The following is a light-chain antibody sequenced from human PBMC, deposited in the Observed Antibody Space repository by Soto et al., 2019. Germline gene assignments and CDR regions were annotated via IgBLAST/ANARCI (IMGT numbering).Light chain of an antibody. V-gene: IGKV3-20*01. J-gene: IGKJ5*01. Sequence: EIVLTQSPGTLSLSPGERASLSCRASQSIANSLAWYQQKPGQAPRLLIFGASNRATGIPDRFSGSGSGTDFTLTISRLGPEDFAVYYCQQYGSSPERTFGQGTRLEIK. CDR1: QSIANS. CDR3: QQYGSSPERT. CDR2: GAS.